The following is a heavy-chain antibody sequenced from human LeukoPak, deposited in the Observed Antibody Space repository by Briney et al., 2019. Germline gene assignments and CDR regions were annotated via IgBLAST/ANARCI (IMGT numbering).Heavy chain of an antibody. J-gene: IGHJ3*02. CDR2: IYRDGNT. V-gene: IGHV3-66*01. D-gene: IGHD1-14*01. CDR3: ARESEPAGLAFDI. CDR1: GFTVSNNY. Sequence: GGSLRLSCAASGFTVSNNYMSWVRQAPGEGLEWVSLIYRDGNTNYADSVKGRFAISGDKSKNTLSLQMNSLRAEDTAVYYCARESEPAGLAFDIWGQGTMVTVSS.